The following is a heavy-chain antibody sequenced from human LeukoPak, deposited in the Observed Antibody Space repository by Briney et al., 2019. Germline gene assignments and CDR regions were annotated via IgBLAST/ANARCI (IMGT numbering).Heavy chain of an antibody. Sequence: SVKVSCKASGGTFSSYAISWVRQAPGQGLEWMGRIIPIPGIANYAQKFQGRVTITADKSTSTAYMELSSLRSEDTAVYYCAREPIVVVTAIPTPSWFDPWGQGTLVTVSS. V-gene: IGHV1-69*04. CDR1: GGTFSSYA. CDR2: IIPIPGIA. J-gene: IGHJ5*02. CDR3: AREPIVVVTAIPTPSWFDP. D-gene: IGHD2-21*02.